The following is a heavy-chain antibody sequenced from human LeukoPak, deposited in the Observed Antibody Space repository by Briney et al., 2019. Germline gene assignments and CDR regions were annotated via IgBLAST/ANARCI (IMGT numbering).Heavy chain of an antibody. CDR3: ATDRNSGKYYDY. Sequence: GGSLRLSCAASGFIFSSYSMSWVRQAPGKGLEWVSVITGSGGNTYYADSVKGRFTISKDNSKNTLYLQMNSLRAEDTAVYYCATDRNSGKYYDYWGQGTLVTVSS. D-gene: IGHD1-26*01. J-gene: IGHJ4*02. CDR1: GFIFSSYS. V-gene: IGHV3-23*01. CDR2: ITGSGGNT.